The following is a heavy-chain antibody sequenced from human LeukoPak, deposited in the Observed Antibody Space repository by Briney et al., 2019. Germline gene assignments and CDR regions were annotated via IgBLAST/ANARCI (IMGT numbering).Heavy chain of an antibody. CDR3: ARSSGWYSYYYYMDV. J-gene: IGHJ6*03. Sequence: SVKVSCKASGGTFSSYAISWVRQAPGQGLEWMGRIIPIFGTANYAQKFQGRVTITTDESTSTAYMELSSLRSEDTAVHYCARSSGWYSYYYYMDVWGKGTTVTVSS. CDR2: IIPIFGTA. CDR1: GGTFSSYA. V-gene: IGHV1-69*05. D-gene: IGHD6-19*01.